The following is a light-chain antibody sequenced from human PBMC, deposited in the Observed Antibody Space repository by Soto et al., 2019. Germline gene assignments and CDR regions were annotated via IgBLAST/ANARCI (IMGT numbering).Light chain of an antibody. CDR3: QQYGSSRT. V-gene: IGKV3-20*01. CDR2: GAS. Sequence: EIVLTQSPGTLSLCPGERATLSCRASQNVSSSYLAWYQQKPGQAPRLLIYGASSRATGIPDRFSGSGSGTDFTLTISRLEPEDFAVYYCQQYGSSRTFGQGTKVEIK. J-gene: IGKJ1*01. CDR1: QNVSSSY.